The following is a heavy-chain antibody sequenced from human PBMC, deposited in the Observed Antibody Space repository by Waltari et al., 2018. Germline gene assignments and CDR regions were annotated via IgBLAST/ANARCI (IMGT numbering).Heavy chain of an antibody. CDR2: IIPIFGTA. Sequence: QVQLVESGGGVVQPGGSLRLSCAASGGTFSSYAISWVRQAPGQGLEWMGGIIPIFGTANYAQKSQGRVTITADESTSTAYMELSSLRSEDTAVYYCARDSQDGDYSGYWGQGTLVTVSS. CDR3: ARDSQDGDYSGY. V-gene: IGHV1-69*01. J-gene: IGHJ4*02. CDR1: GGTFSSYA. D-gene: IGHD4-17*01.